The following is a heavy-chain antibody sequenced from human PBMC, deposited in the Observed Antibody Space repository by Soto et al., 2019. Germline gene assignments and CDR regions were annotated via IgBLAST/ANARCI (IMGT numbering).Heavy chain of an antibody. CDR2: FTPSDGST. Sequence: GASVKVSCKASGYTLTTYHMHWVRQAPGQGLEWMGIFTPSDGSTTYAQKFQGRVTMTRDTSTSTVYIELSSLTSEDTAVYFCARAPAYYYGSGSSQGYWGQGTLDTVSS. J-gene: IGHJ4*02. D-gene: IGHD3-10*01. CDR3: ARAPAYYYGSGSSQGY. V-gene: IGHV1-46*03. CDR1: GYTLTTYH.